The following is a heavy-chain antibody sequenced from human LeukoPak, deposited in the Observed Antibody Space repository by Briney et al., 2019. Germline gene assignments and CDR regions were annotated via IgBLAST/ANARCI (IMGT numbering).Heavy chain of an antibody. Sequence: SDTLSLTCTVSGGSISSYYWSWIRQPPGKGLEWIGYIYYSGSTNYNPSLKSRVTISVDTSKNQFSLKLSSVTAADTAVYYCARTMTNDAFDIWGQGTMVTVSS. J-gene: IGHJ3*02. CDR1: GGSISSYY. D-gene: IGHD3-22*01. CDR3: ARTMTNDAFDI. CDR2: IYYSGST. V-gene: IGHV4-59*01.